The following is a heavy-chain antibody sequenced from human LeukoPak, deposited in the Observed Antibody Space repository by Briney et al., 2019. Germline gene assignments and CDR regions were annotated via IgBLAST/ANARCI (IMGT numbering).Heavy chain of an antibody. Sequence: SETLSLTCTVSGGSINNYYWSWIRQPPGKGLEWIGYIHYSESTTYNPPLRSRVTISVDTSKNQFSLKLSSVTAADTAVYYCARSVVAGAGDYWGQGTLVTVSS. CDR1: GGSINNYY. CDR3: ARSVVAGAGDY. V-gene: IGHV4-59*01. J-gene: IGHJ4*02. D-gene: IGHD6-19*01. CDR2: IHYSEST.